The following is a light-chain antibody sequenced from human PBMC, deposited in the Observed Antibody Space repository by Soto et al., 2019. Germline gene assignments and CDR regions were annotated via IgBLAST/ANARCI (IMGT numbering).Light chain of an antibody. CDR2: GAS. CDR1: QSVTSGY. CDR3: QHYNSYSEA. Sequence: IVLTQSPCTLSFSPCEGATISFRVSQSVTSGYLAWYQQQPNQAPRLLIYGASYRATGIPDRFSGSGSGTKFTLTISSLQPDDFATYYCQHYNSYSEAFGQGTKVDIK. V-gene: IGKV3-20*01. J-gene: IGKJ1*01.